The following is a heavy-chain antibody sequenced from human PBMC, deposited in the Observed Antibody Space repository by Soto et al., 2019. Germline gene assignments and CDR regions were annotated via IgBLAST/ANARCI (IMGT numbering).Heavy chain of an antibody. CDR2: IYYSGST. D-gene: IGHD6-13*01. V-gene: IGHV4-61*08. CDR1: GGSISSGGYY. J-gene: IGHJ4*02. CDR3: ARLRPGIAGRREAGFDY. Sequence: PSETLSLTCTVSGGSISSGGYYWSWIRQHPGKGLEWIGYIYYSGSTNYNPSLKSRVTISVDTSKNQFSLKLSSVTAADTAVYYCARLRPGIAGRREAGFDYWAQGTLVTVSS.